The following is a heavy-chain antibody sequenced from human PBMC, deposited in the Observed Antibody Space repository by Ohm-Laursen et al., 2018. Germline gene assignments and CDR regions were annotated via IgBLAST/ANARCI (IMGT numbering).Heavy chain of an antibody. V-gene: IGHV3-64*01. CDR2: ISSNGGST. CDR1: GFTFSSYA. Sequence: SLRLSCSASGFTFSSYAMHWVRQAPGKGLEYVLAISSNGGSTYYANSVKGRFTISRDNSKNTLYLQMGSLRAEDMAVYYCARTSITGTRLFDYWGQGTLVTVSS. CDR3: ARTSITGTRLFDY. D-gene: IGHD1-7*01. J-gene: IGHJ4*02.